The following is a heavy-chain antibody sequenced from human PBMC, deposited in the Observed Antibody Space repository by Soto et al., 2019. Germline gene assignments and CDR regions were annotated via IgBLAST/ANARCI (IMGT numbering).Heavy chain of an antibody. CDR2: VSASRGRS. Sequence: EVQLLESGGGLVQPGGSLTLSCAASGFTFSAFAMSWVRQTPGKGLEWVSSVSASRGRSYYADSVKGRFTISSDDSRNTLYLQMNSLRAEDTAVYYCAMDPNGDYVGAFDMWGQGTLVTVSS. J-gene: IGHJ3*02. V-gene: IGHV3-23*01. CDR1: GFTFSAFA. D-gene: IGHD4-17*01. CDR3: AMDPNGDYVGAFDM.